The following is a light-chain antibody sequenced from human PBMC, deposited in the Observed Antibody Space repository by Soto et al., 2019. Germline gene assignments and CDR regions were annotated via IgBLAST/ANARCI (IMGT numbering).Light chain of an antibody. CDR1: SSDIGAYSY. J-gene: IGLJ1*01. V-gene: IGLV2-8*01. CDR3: SSHGGANNFYV. Sequence: QSALTQPASVSGSPGQSITISCTGTSSDIGAYSYVSWYQQHPGKVPKLIIYEVTKRPSGVPDRFSASKSGNTASLTVSGLQAEDEADYYCSSHGGANNFYVFGTGTKVTVL. CDR2: EVT.